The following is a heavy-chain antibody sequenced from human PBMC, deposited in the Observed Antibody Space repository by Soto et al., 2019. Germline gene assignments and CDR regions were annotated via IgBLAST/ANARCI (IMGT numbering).Heavy chain of an antibody. CDR2: INAGNGNT. V-gene: IGHV1-3*01. J-gene: IGHJ4*02. Sequence: ASVKVSCKASGYTFTSYAMHWVRQAPGQRLEWMGWINAGNGNTKYSQKFQGRVTITRDTSASTAYMELSSLRSEDTAVYYCARSRLTRQLVDYWGQRTLVTVSP. CDR1: GYTFTSYA. CDR3: ARSRLTRQLVDY. D-gene: IGHD6-6*01.